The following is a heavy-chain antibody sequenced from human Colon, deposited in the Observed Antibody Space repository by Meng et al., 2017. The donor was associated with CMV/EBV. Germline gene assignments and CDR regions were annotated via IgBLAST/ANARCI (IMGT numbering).Heavy chain of an antibody. CDR3: ARDQRMVRGLDY. D-gene: IGHD3-10*01. CDR2: IYYSGST. CDR1: GGSISSYY. V-gene: IGHV4-59*01. J-gene: IGHJ4*02. Sequence: SETLCLTCTVSGGSISSYYWSWIRQPPGKGLEWIGYIYYSGSTNYNPSLKSRVTISVDTSKNQFSLKLSSVTAADTAVYYCARDQRMVRGLDYWGQGTLVTVSS.